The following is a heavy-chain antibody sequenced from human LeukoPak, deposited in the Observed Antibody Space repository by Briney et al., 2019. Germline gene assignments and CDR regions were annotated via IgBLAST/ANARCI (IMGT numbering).Heavy chain of an antibody. CDR3: ARGELDGMDV. CDR2: ISYEGSNK. D-gene: IGHD3-3*02. J-gene: IGHJ6*02. CDR1: GFTFRDYA. Sequence: GGSLRLSCAASGFTFRDYAMHWVRQAPGQGLDWVALISYEGSNKYYADSVKGRFTISRDNSKNTLYLEVNSLRAEDTSVYYCARGELDGMDVWGQGTTVTVSS. V-gene: IGHV3-30-3*01.